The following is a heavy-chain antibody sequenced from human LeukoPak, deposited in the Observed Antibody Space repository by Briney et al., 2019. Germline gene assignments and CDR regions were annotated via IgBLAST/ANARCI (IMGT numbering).Heavy chain of an antibody. CDR2: ISGSGGST. Sequence: GGSLRLSCAASGFTFSSYARSWVRQAPGKGLEWVSAISGSGGSTYYADSVKGRFTISRDNSKNTLYLQMNSLRAEDTAVYYCAELHPYCSGGSCYRRYYFDYWGQGTLVTVSS. V-gene: IGHV3-23*01. CDR1: GFTFSSYA. D-gene: IGHD2-15*01. J-gene: IGHJ4*02. CDR3: AELHPYCSGGSCYRRYYFDY.